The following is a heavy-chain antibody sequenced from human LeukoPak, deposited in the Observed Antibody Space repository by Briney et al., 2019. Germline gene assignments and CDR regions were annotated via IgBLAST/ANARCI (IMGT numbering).Heavy chain of an antibody. Sequence: PGGSLRLSCAASGFTVSSNYMSWVRQAPGKGLEWVSVIYSGCSTYYADSVKGRFTISRDNSKNTLYLQMNSLRAEDTAVYYCARGRDGAAAATGYFDYWGQGTLVTVSS. V-gene: IGHV3-53*01. D-gene: IGHD6-13*01. J-gene: IGHJ4*02. CDR1: GFTVSSNY. CDR3: ARGRDGAAAATGYFDY. CDR2: IYSGCST.